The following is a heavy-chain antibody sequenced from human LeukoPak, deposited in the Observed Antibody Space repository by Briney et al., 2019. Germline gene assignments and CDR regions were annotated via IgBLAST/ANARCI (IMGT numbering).Heavy chain of an antibody. J-gene: IGHJ6*03. V-gene: IGHV4-34*01. D-gene: IGHD3-3*01. CDR3: ARGRITIFGVVIYYYYYMDV. CDR1: GGSFSGYY. Sequence: SETLSLTXAVYGGSFSGYYWSWIRQPPGKGLEWIGEINHSGSTNYNPSLKSRVTISVDTSKNQFSLKLSSVTAADTAVYYCARGRITIFGVVIYYYYYMDVWGKGTTVTVSS. CDR2: INHSGST.